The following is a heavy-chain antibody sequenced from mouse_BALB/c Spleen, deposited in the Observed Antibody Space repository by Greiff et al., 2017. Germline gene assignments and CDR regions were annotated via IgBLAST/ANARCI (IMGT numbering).Heavy chain of an antibody. D-gene: IGHD1-1*01. CDR1: GFTFSSFG. Sequence: EVKLVESGGGLVQPGGSRKLSCAASGFTFSSFGMHWVRQAPEKGLEWVAYISSGSSTIYYADTVKGRFTISRDNPKNTLYLQMSSLKSEDTAMYYCARHPYGSSFYAMDYWGQGTSVTVSS. CDR3: ARHPYGSSFYAMDY. J-gene: IGHJ4*01. V-gene: IGHV5-17*02. CDR2: ISSGSSTI.